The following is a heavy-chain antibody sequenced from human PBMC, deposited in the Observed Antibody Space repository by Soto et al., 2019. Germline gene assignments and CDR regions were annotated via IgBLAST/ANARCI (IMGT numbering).Heavy chain of an antibody. CDR1: GFTFSSYG. J-gene: IGHJ4*02. V-gene: IGHV3-33*01. D-gene: IGHD5-12*01. CDR2: IWYDGSNK. Sequence: QVQLVESGGGVVQPGRSLRLSCAASGFTFSSYGMHWVRQAPGKGLEWVAVIWYDGSNKYYADSVKGRFTISRDNSKNTLYLQMNSLRAEDTAVYYCARDLLSGYDGREIWGQGTLVTVSS. CDR3: ARDLLSGYDGREI.